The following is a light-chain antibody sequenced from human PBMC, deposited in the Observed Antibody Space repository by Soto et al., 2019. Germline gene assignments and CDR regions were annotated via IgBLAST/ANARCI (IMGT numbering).Light chain of an antibody. CDR3: CSYAGSSRI. Sequence: QSALTQPASVSGSPGQSITISCTGTSRDVGAYNLVSWYQQYPGKAPKLVIYEVSKRPSGVSDRFSGSKSGNTTSLTISGLQAEDAADYYCCSYAGSSRIFGTGTKLPVL. V-gene: IGLV2-23*02. CDR1: SRDVGAYNL. J-gene: IGLJ1*01. CDR2: EVS.